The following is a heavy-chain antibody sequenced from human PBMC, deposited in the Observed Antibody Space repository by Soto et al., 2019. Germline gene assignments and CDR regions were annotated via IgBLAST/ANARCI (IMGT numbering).Heavy chain of an antibody. CDR1: GFTFSGSA. CDR3: LAYYYDSSGSEGAFDI. Sequence: LRLSCAASGFTFSGSAMHWVRQASGKGLEWVGRIRSKANSYATAYAASVKGRFTISRDDSKNTAYLQMNSLKTEDTAVYYCLAYYYDSSGSEGAFDIWGQGTMVTVSS. V-gene: IGHV3-73*01. J-gene: IGHJ3*02. CDR2: IRSKANSYAT. D-gene: IGHD3-22*01.